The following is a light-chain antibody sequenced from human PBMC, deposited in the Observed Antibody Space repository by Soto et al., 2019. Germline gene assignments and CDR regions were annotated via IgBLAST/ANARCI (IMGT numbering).Light chain of an antibody. V-gene: IGKV3-20*01. J-gene: IGKJ5*01. CDR1: QSVSSSY. Sequence: EIVLTQSPGTLSLSPGERATLSCMSSQSVSSSYLAWYQQKPGQTPRLLVYGASNRATGIPDRFSGSGSGTDFTLTISRLEPEDFAVYFCQHYGSSLITFGQGTRLEIK. CDR3: QHYGSSLIT. CDR2: GAS.